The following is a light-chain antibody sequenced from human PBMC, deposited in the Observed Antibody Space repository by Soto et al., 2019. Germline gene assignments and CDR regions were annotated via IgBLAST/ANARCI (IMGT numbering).Light chain of an antibody. V-gene: IGLV4-69*01. J-gene: IGLJ3*02. CDR2: LNSDGSH. CDR3: QTWGTGKV. Sequence: QPVLTQSPSASAYLGASVKLTCTLRSGHSSYAIAWHQQQPEKGPRYLMKLNSDGSHSKGDGIPDRFSGSSSGAERYLTISSLQSEDEADYYCQTWGTGKVFGGGTKVTVL. CDR1: SGHSSYA.